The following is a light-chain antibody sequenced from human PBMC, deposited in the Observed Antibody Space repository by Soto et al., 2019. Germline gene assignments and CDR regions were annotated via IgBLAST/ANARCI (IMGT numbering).Light chain of an antibody. CDR2: DVS. Sequence: QSALTQPASVSGSPGQSITISCTGTSSDVAGYNYVSWYQQHPGKAPKLMIYDVSNRPSGVPNRFSGSKSGNTASLTISGLQAEDEADYYCSSYTSSSTPIFGGGTKLTVL. J-gene: IGLJ2*01. CDR3: SSYTSSSTPI. CDR1: SSDVAGYNY. V-gene: IGLV2-14*01.